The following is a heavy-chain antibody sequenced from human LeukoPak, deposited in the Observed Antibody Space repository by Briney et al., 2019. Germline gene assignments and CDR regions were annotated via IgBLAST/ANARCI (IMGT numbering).Heavy chain of an antibody. V-gene: IGHV3-48*01. Sequence: GGCLRLSCAAYGFTFSIYSMSWVRQAPGKVLEWLSYISTSSTTIYYADSVKGRFTISRDDARNSLSLQMNSLRADDTAVYYCAKEMGYCTGGSCYRWFDSWGQGTLVTVSS. J-gene: IGHJ5*01. CDR2: ISTSSTTI. D-gene: IGHD2-15*01. CDR3: AKEMGYCTGGSCYRWFDS. CDR1: GFTFSIYS.